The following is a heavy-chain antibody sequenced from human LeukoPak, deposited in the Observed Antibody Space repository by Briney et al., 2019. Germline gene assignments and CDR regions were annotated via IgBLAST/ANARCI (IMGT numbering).Heavy chain of an antibody. Sequence: GASVKVSCRASGYTFTSYYMHWVRQAPGQGLEWMGIINPSGGSTSYAQKFQGRVTTTRDTSTSTVYMELSSLRSEDTAVYYCARDRGYQLPRDAFDIWGQGTMVTVSS. J-gene: IGHJ3*02. CDR2: INPSGGST. CDR3: ARDRGYQLPRDAFDI. D-gene: IGHD2-2*01. CDR1: GYTFTSYY. V-gene: IGHV1-46*01.